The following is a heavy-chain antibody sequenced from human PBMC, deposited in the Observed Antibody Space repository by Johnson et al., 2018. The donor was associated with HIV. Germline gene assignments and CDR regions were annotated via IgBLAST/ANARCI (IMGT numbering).Heavy chain of an antibody. CDR2: ISSSGNSM. CDR1: GFTFSNAW. D-gene: IGHD1-26*01. J-gene: IGHJ3*02. CDR3: AREGGDAFDI. Sequence: VQLVESGGGLVKPGGSLRLSCAASGFTFSNAWMSWVRQAPGKGLEWVSYISSSGNSMYYADSVKGRFTISRDNSKRRLYLQMNSLRAEDTAVYYCAREGGDAFDIWGQGTMVTVSS. V-gene: IGHV3-48*01.